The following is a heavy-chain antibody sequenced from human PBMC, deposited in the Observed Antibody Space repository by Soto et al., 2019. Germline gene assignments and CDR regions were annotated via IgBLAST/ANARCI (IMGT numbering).Heavy chain of an antibody. CDR3: ARDRPAVAGRNYYYYGMDV. CDR1: GGSISSYY. J-gene: IGHJ6*02. Sequence: SETLSLTCTVSGGSISSYYWSWIRQPPGKGLEWIGYIYYSGGTNYNPSLKSRVTISVDTSKNQFSLKLSSVTAADTAVYYCARDRPAVAGRNYYYYGMDVWGQGTTVTVSS. V-gene: IGHV4-59*01. CDR2: IYYSGGT. D-gene: IGHD6-19*01.